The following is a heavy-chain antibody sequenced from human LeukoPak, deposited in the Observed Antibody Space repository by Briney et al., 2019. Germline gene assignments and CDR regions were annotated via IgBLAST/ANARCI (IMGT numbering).Heavy chain of an antibody. CDR3: ARDYGGSSPFDY. Sequence: GGSLRLSCAASGFTFSSYEVHWVRQAPGKGLEWVSYISSSGTTIYYADSVKGRFTISRDNAKNSLYLQMNSLRAEDTAVYYCARDYGGSSPFDYWGQGTLVTVSS. CDR2: ISSSGTTI. D-gene: IGHD4-23*01. CDR1: GFTFSSYE. J-gene: IGHJ4*02. V-gene: IGHV3-48*03.